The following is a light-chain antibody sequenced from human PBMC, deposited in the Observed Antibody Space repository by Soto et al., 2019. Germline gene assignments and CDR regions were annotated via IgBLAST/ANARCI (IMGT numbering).Light chain of an antibody. Sequence: EIVLTQSPATLSLSPGERATLSCRASQSVSSYLAWYQQKPGQAPRLLIYDASNRATGIPARFSGSGSGTDFTLTISSLEPVFFSVYYCQHSSNLPRTFCQGPRL. V-gene: IGKV3-11*01. CDR1: QSVSSY. CDR3: QHSSNLPRT. J-gene: IGKJ5*01. CDR2: DAS.